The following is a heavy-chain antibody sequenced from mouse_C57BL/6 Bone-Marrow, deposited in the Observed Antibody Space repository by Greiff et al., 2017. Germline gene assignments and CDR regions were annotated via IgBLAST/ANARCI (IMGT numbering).Heavy chain of an antibody. CDR3: ARRDYYYGSSYVHWYFDV. V-gene: IGHV1-42*01. CDR1: GYSFTGYY. J-gene: IGHJ1*03. CDR2: INPSTGGT. D-gene: IGHD1-1*01. Sequence: VQLQQSGPELVKPGASVKISCKASGYSFTGYYMNWVKQSPEKSLEWIGEINPSTGGTTYNQKFKAKATLTVDKSSSTAYMQLKSLTSEDSAVYYCARRDYYYGSSYVHWYFDVWGTGTTVTVSS.